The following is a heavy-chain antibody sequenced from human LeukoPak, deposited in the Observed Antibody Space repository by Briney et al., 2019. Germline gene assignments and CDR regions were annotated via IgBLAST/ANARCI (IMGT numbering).Heavy chain of an antibody. Sequence: SETLSLTCTVSGGSISSYYWSWIRQPPGKGLEWIGYIYYSGSTNYNPSLKSRVTISVDTSKNQFSLKLSSVTAAGTAVYYCARVSGGNDYVWGSYRYTDNWFDPWGQGTLVTVSS. CDR3: ARVSGGNDYVWGSYRYTDNWFDP. V-gene: IGHV4-59*01. J-gene: IGHJ5*02. CDR1: GGSISSYY. D-gene: IGHD3-16*02. CDR2: IYYSGST.